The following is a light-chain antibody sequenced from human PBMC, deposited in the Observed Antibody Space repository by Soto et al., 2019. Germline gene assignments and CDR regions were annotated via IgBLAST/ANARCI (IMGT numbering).Light chain of an antibody. J-gene: IGKJ2*01. Sequence: EIVMTQSPATLSLSPGERATLSCRASQSVSANLAWYQQKPGQAPRLLIYGASTRATGIPGRFSGSGSGTEFTLTISSLQSEDVAVYFCQQYANWPLTFGQGTKLGIK. CDR3: QQYANWPLT. CDR2: GAS. CDR1: QSVSAN. V-gene: IGKV3-15*01.